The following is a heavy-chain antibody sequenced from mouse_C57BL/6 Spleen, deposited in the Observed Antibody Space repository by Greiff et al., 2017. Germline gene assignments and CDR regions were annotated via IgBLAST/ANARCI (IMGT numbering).Heavy chain of an antibody. CDR2: ISSGGDYI. D-gene: IGHD1-1*01. J-gene: IGHJ4*01. CDR3: TRDRYYGSSYRDYYAMDY. Sequence: EVKLMESGEGLVKPGGSLKLSCAASGFTFSSYAMSWVRQTPEKRLEWVAYISSGGDYIYYADTVKGRFTISRDNARNTLYLQMSSLKSEDTAMYYCTRDRYYGSSYRDYYAMDYWGQGTSVTVSS. V-gene: IGHV5-9-1*02. CDR1: GFTFSSYA.